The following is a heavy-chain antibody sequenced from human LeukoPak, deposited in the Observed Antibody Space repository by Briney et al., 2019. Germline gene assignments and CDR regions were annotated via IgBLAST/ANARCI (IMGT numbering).Heavy chain of an antibody. V-gene: IGHV3-30*18. Sequence: GGSLRLSCAASGFTFSSYGMHWVRQAPDKGLEWVAVISFDGSSKDYAQSVKGRFTISRDNSKNTLYLQMNSLRVEDAAVYYCAKAADQYYYYYFYYMDVWGKGTTVTVSS. J-gene: IGHJ6*03. CDR2: ISFDGSSK. CDR3: AKAADQYYYYYFYYMDV. D-gene: IGHD2-2*01. CDR1: GFTFSSYG.